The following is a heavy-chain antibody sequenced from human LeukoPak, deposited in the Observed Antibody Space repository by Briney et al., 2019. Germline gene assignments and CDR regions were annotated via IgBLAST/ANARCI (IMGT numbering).Heavy chain of an antibody. CDR3: ARGAPDYGSGSLGY. D-gene: IGHD3-10*01. Sequence: PSETLSLTCTVSSGSISSGGYYWSWIRQHPGKGLEWIGYIYYSGSTYYNPSLKSRVTISVDTSKNQFSLKLSSVTAADTAVYYCARGAPDYGSGSLGYWGQGTLVTVSS. V-gene: IGHV4-31*03. CDR1: SGSISSGGYY. CDR2: IYYSGST. J-gene: IGHJ4*02.